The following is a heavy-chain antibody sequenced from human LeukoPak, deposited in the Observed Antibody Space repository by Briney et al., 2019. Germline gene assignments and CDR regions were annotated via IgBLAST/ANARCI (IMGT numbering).Heavy chain of an antibody. J-gene: IGHJ4*02. V-gene: IGHV1-2*02. CDR2: INPNSGGT. CDR3: ARAYGSGSYYSGY. D-gene: IGHD3-10*01. Sequence: ASVKVSCKASGYTFTCYYMHWVRQAPGQGLEWMGWINPNSGGTNYAQKFQGRVTMTRDTSISTAYMELSRLRSDDTAVYYCARAYGSGSYYSGYWGQGTLVTVSS. CDR1: GYTFTCYY.